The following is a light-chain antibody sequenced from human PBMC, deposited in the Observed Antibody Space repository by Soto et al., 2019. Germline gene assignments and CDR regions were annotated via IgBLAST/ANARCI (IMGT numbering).Light chain of an antibody. CDR2: EVS. CDR3: SSYTSSSNVV. V-gene: IGLV2-14*01. CDR1: SSDVGGYNY. J-gene: IGLJ2*01. Sequence: QSALTQPASVSGSPGQSITISCTGTSSDVGGYNYVSWFQQHPGTAPKLLIFEVSNRPSGVSNRFSGSKSGNTASLTISGLQAEDEADYYCSSYTSSSNVVFGGGTKLTVL.